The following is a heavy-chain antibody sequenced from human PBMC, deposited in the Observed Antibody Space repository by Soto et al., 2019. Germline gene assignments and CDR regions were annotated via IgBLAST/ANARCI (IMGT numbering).Heavy chain of an antibody. CDR1: GFSLSTSGVG. D-gene: IGHD3-3*01. V-gene: IGHV2-5*01. J-gene: IGHJ6*03. CDR2: ISCYADK. CDR3: AHSRPICITVFGVVNCYYYYSLDV. Sequence: QITLKESGPTLVKPTQTLTLTCTFSGFSLSTSGVGVGWIRQPPGKALEWLALISCYADKLYSPSLKSRLTIPKETSKNRVVLTMTNMDPVDTATYYCAHSRPICITVFGVVNCYYYYSLDVWGKGTTVAVSS.